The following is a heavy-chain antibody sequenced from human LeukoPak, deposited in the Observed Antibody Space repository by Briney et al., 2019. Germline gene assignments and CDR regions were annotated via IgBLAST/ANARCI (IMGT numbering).Heavy chain of an antibody. Sequence: SETLSLTCTVSGGSISSSSYYWGWIRQPPGKGLEWIGSAYYTGSTYYNPSLSSRVTISGDTSENQFSLKVTSVTAAGTAVYYCARSHLTDDAFDLWGQGTMVTVSS. J-gene: IGHJ3*01. CDR1: GGSISSSSYY. V-gene: IGHV4-39*07. CDR3: ARSHLTDDAFDL. CDR2: AYYTGST.